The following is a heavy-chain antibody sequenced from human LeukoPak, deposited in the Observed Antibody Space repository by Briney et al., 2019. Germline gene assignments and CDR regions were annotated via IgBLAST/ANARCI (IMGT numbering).Heavy chain of an antibody. CDR1: GFTFSTYC. D-gene: IGHD3-10*01. CDR3: ARDPYYYNSGSFAAFDI. CDR2: IKPDGDEK. Sequence: TGGSLRLSCAASGFTFSTYCMTWLSQTPGKGLEWVANIKPDGDEKYYVDSVKGRFTISRDNAKNSLYLQMDSLTAEDTALYYCARDPYYYNSGSFAAFDIWGQGTMVTVSS. V-gene: IGHV3-7*01. J-gene: IGHJ3*02.